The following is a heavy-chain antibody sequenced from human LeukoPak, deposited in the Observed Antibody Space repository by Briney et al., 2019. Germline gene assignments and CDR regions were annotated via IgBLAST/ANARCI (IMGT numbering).Heavy chain of an antibody. Sequence: PGGSLRLSCAASGFTFSDSYMSWIRQVPGKGLEWISYISDSADTIYYADSVKGRFTISRDNAKNSLYLQMNSLRAEDTAVYYGAGEGGDWGEGYFDYWGQGTLVTVSS. V-gene: IGHV3-11*01. J-gene: IGHJ4*02. CDR1: GFTFSDSY. D-gene: IGHD3-16*01. CDR3: AGEGGDWGEGYFDY. CDR2: ISDSADTI.